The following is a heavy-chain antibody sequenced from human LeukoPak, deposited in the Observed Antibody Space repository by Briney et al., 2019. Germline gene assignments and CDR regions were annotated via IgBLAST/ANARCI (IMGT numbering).Heavy chain of an antibody. J-gene: IGHJ4*02. V-gene: IGHV3-7*01. CDR1: GFIFSGYW. Sequence: PGGSLRLSCAASGFIFSGYWMSWVRQAPGKGLEWVANIKQDGSEKYYVDSVKGRFTISRDNAKNSLYLQMNSLRAEDTAVYYCARDSTIYGVGTLFGYWGQGTLVTVSS. D-gene: IGHD3-3*01. CDR2: IKQDGSEK. CDR3: ARDSTIYGVGTLFGY.